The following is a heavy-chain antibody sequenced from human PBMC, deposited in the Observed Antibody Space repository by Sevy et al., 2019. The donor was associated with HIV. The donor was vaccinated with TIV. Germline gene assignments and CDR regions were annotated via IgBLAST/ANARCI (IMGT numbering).Heavy chain of an antibody. Sequence: SGTLSLTCTVSGGSVSSGSYYWSWIRQPPGKGLEWIGYIYYSGSTNYNPSLKSRVTISVDTSKNQFSLKLSSVTAADTAVYYCARKGTYYDILTGYSPRMGFDPWGQGTLVTVSS. D-gene: IGHD3-9*01. V-gene: IGHV4-61*01. J-gene: IGHJ5*02. CDR3: ARKGTYYDILTGYSPRMGFDP. CDR2: IYYSGST. CDR1: GGSVSSGSYY.